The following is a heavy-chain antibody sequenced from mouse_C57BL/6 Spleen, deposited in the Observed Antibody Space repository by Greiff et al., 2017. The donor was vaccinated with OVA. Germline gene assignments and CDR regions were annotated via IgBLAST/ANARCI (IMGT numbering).Heavy chain of an antibody. V-gene: IGHV3-6*01. CDR2: ISYDGSN. CDR3: ARENYGSPYFDV. Sequence: EVQLQESGPGLVKPSQSLSLTCSVTGYSITSGYYWNWIRQFPGNKLEWMGYISYDGSNNYNPSLKNRISITRDTSKNQFFLKLNSVTTEDTATYYCARENYGSPYFDVWGTGTTVTVSS. D-gene: IGHD1-1*01. J-gene: IGHJ1*03. CDR1: GYSITSGYY.